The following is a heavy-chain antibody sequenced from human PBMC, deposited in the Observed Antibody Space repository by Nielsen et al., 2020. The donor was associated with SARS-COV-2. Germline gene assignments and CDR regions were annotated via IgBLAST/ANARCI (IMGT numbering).Heavy chain of an antibody. CDR3: ARESASRVAGNAKLAPLMDV. CDR2: ISAYNGNT. D-gene: IGHD6-19*01. Sequence: ASVKVSCEASGYTFTSYGISWVRQAPGQGLEWMGWISAYNGNTNYAQKLQGRVTMTTDTSTSTAYMELRSLRSDDTAVYYCARESASRVAGNAKLAPLMDVWGQGTTVTVSS. V-gene: IGHV1-18*01. J-gene: IGHJ6*02. CDR1: GYTFTSYG.